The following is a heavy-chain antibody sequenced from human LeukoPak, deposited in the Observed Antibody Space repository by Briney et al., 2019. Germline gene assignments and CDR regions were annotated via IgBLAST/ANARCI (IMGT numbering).Heavy chain of an antibody. CDR1: GFTASTGY. D-gene: IGHD1-1*01. CDR3: GRLTN. J-gene: IGHJ4*02. V-gene: IGHV3-53*01. Sequence: PGGSLRLSCAASGFTASTGYMSWVRQAPGKGLEWVSVISSGDNTYYADSVKGRFTISRDNSKNTVYLQMNSLRAEDTAVYYCGRLTNWGQGIVVTVSS. CDR2: ISSGDNT.